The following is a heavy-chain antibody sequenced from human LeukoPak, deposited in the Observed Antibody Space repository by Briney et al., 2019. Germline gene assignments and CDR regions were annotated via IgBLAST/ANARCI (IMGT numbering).Heavy chain of an antibody. CDR3: AKGKHYYGSGSGSSPFDY. J-gene: IGHJ4*02. D-gene: IGHD3-10*01. CDR1: GFTFDDYA. Sequence: PGRSLRLSCAASGFTFDDYAMHWVRQAPGKGLEWVSGISWNSGSIGYADSVKGRFTISRDNAKNSLYLQMNSLRAEDTALYYCAKGKHYYGSGSGSSPFDYWGQGTLVTVSS. CDR2: ISWNSGSI. V-gene: IGHV3-9*01.